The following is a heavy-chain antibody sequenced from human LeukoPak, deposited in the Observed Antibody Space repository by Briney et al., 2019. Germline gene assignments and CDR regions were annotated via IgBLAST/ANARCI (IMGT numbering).Heavy chain of an antibody. CDR2: IWYDGSNK. CDR3: AKGISYSSSGFDS. J-gene: IGHJ4*02. D-gene: IGHD6-13*01. Sequence: PGGSLRLSCAASGLTFSIYGMHWVRQAPGKGLEWVAVIWYDGSNKYYADSVKGRFTISRDNSKNTLYLQMNSLRAEDSAIYYCAKGISYSSSGFDSWGQGTLVTVSS. CDR1: GLTFSIYG. V-gene: IGHV3-33*06.